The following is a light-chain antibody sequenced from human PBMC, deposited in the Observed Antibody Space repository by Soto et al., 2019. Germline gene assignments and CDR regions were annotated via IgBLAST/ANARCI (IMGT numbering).Light chain of an antibody. CDR2: DVT. Sequence: QSVLTQPASVSGSPGQSITISCTGTSSDLGAYNSVSWYRQHPGKAPKVMIYDVTNRPSGVSSRFSGSKSGNTASLTISGLQADDEADYYCCSYTTSNTLVFGTGNKVTVL. CDR3: CSYTTSNTLV. V-gene: IGLV2-14*01. J-gene: IGLJ1*01. CDR1: SSDLGAYNS.